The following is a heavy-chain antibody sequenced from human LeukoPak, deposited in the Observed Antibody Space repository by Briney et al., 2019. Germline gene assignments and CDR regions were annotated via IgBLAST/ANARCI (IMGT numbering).Heavy chain of an antibody. V-gene: IGHV3-23*01. Sequence: GGSLRLSCAASRFTFSSYAMSWVRQAPGKGLEWVSAISGSGGITYYADSVKGRFTISRDNSKNTLYLQMNSLRAEDTDVYYCAKEGYSSSWNADFDYWGQGTLVIVSS. D-gene: IGHD6-13*01. CDR1: RFTFSSYA. CDR2: ISGSGGIT. J-gene: IGHJ4*02. CDR3: AKEGYSSSWNADFDY.